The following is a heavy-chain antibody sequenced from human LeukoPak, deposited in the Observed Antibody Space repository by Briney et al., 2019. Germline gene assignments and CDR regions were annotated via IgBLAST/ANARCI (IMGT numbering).Heavy chain of an antibody. V-gene: IGHV3-64*01. D-gene: IGHD3-10*01. Sequence: GGSLRLSCAASGFSFNNYAMYWVRQAPGKGLEYVSGINSNGGSTNYANSVKGRFVISRDNSKNTLYLQMGSLRAEDMAVYYCARDQGYPLMVRGVSPRFDPWGQGTLVTVSS. J-gene: IGHJ5*02. CDR3: ARDQGYPLMVRGVSPRFDP. CDR2: INSNGGST. CDR1: GFSFNNYA.